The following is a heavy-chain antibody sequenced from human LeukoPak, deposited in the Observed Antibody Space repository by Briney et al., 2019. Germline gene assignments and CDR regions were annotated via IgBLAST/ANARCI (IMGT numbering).Heavy chain of an antibody. CDR2: IYPADSDT. J-gene: IGHJ4*02. CDR1: GYSFTSYW. Sequence: GESLKISCKGSGYSFTSYWIGWVRQMPGKGLEWMGIIYPADSDTRYSPSFQGQVTISADKSINTAYLQWSSLKASDTAMYHCARWSSWYASQQYYFDYWGQGTLVTVSS. D-gene: IGHD6-13*01. V-gene: IGHV5-51*01. CDR3: ARWSSWYASQQYYFDY.